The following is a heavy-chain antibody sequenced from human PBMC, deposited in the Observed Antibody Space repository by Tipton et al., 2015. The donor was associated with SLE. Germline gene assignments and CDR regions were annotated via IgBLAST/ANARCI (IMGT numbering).Heavy chain of an antibody. J-gene: IGHJ4*02. V-gene: IGHV4-39*01. CDR3: ARHGDYYDSSGYSY. CDR2: IYYSGST. D-gene: IGHD3-22*01. Sequence: LRLSCTVSGGSITTTTYYWGWIRQSPGKGLEWIGSIYYSGSTYYNPSLKSRVTISVDTSKNHFSRKLDSVSAADAAVYYCARHGDYYDSSGYSYWGQGTLVTVSS. CDR1: GGSITTTTYY.